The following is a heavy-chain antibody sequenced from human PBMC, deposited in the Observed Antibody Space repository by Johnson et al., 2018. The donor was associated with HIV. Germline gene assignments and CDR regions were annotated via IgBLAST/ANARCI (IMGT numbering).Heavy chain of an antibody. V-gene: IGHV3-7*02. CDR2: INHAGTEK. Sequence: MQLVESGGGLVQPGGSLRLSCTVSGFRFSSYWMTWVRQAPGKGLEWVANINHAGTEKHYVDSLKCRFTISSDNAKNTLYLQMNSLRAEDTAVYYCARGRYYDYVWGSYQEEGDIWGQGTMVTVSS. CDR3: ARGRYYDYVWGSYQEEGDI. D-gene: IGHD3-16*01. CDR1: GFRFSSYW. J-gene: IGHJ3*02.